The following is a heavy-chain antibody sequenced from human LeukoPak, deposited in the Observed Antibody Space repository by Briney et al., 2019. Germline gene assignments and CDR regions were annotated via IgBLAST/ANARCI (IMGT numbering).Heavy chain of an antibody. CDR1: GFTFRSYG. CDR3: AKDGARITMIVVVIGWFDP. CDR2: IRYDGSNK. D-gene: IGHD3-22*01. Sequence: GGPLRLSCAASGFTFRSYGMHWVRQAPGKGLEWVTFIRYDGSNKYYADSVKGRFTISRDNSKNTLYLQMNSLRAEDTAVYYCAKDGARITMIVVVIGWFDPWGQGTLVTVSS. V-gene: IGHV3-30*02. J-gene: IGHJ5*02.